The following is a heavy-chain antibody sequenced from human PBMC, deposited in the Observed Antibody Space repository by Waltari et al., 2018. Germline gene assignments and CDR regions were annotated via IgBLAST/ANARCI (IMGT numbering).Heavy chain of an antibody. J-gene: IGHJ4*02. CDR2: IFYSGTT. D-gene: IGHD3-9*01. CDR3: ARGGNLRYFDWLPFDY. CDR1: GGSISSHY. Sequence: QVQLQESGPGLVKPSETLSLTCTVSGGSISSHYWSWTREPPGKGLEWIGYIFYSGTTNYNPSLKSRVTISVDTSKNQFSLKLSSVTAADTAVYYCARGGNLRYFDWLPFDYWGQGTLVTVSS. V-gene: IGHV4-59*11.